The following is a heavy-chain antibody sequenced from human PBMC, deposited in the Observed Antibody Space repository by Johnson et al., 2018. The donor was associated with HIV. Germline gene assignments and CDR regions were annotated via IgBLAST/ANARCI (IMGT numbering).Heavy chain of an antibody. J-gene: IGHJ3*02. V-gene: IGHV3-20*04. CDR2: FNLNGGST. CDR3: ARDPNYNSVDAFDI. Sequence: VQLVESGGGVVLPGGSLRLSCAASGFTFDDSGMSWVRQAPGKGLEWVSCFNLNGGSTTYADSLKGRFTISRDNAKNSLYLQMNSLRDEDTALYYCARDPNYNSVDAFDIWGQGTMVTVSS. D-gene: IGHD3-10*01. CDR1: GFTFDDSG.